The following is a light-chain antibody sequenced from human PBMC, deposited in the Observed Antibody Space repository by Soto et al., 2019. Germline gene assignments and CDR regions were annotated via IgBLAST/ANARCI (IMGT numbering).Light chain of an antibody. Sequence: DIQMTQSPSSVYAYVGDRVAITCRASQDIARWLAWYQIQPGKAPRLLTYAASSLQSGVPSRFSGSGSGTDFSLTISSLQTEDSAVDYGQQVKGFPLTFGGGTKVEIK. CDR1: QDIARW. J-gene: IGKJ4*01. CDR2: AAS. V-gene: IGKV1-12*01. CDR3: QQVKGFPLT.